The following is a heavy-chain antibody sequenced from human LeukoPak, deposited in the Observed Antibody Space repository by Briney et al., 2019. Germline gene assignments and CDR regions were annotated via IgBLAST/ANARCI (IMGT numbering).Heavy chain of an antibody. V-gene: IGHV1-2*06. CDR3: ARRYGSGSNDY. J-gene: IGHJ4*02. CDR2: IDPNSGAT. D-gene: IGHD3-10*01. CDR1: GYTFTGYY. Sequence: GASVKVSCKASGYTFTGYYMHWVRQAPGQGLEWMGRIDPNSGATNYAQKFQGRVTMTRDTSISTAYMELSRLRSDDTAVYYCARRYGSGSNDYWGQGTLVTVSS.